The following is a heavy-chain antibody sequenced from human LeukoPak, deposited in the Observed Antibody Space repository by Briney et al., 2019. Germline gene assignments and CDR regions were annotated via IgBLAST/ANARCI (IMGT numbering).Heavy chain of an antibody. CDR2: ISYDGSNK. CDR1: GFTFSSYG. D-gene: IGHD3-22*01. CDR3: AKDREGYYDSSGYPGD. V-gene: IGHV3-30*18. J-gene: IGHJ4*02. Sequence: GGSLRLSCAASGFTFSSYGMHWVRQAPGKGLEWVAVISYDGSNKYYADSVKGRFTISRDNSKNTLYLQMNSLGAEDTAVYYCAKDREGYYDSSGYPGDWGQGTLVTVSS.